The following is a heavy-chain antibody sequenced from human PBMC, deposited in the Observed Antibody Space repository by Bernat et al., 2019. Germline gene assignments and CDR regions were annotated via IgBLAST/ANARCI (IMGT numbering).Heavy chain of an antibody. V-gene: IGHV3-30*03. J-gene: IGHJ5*02. D-gene: IGHD3-16*01. CDR2: ISYDGSDK. CDR1: GFTFSNYV. CDR3: GGFNWFDP. Sequence: QVQLVESGGGVVQPGTSLRLSCAASGFTFSNYVIHWVRQAPGKGLEWVAIISYDGSDKNYADSVKGRFTISKENTKNTLSLQMNSLRAEDTAVYYCGGFNWFDPWGQGTLVTVSS.